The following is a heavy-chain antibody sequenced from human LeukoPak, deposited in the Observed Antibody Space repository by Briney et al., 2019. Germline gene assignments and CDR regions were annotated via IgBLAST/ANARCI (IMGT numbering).Heavy chain of an antibody. CDR3: ARDGSSAFDY. J-gene: IGHJ4*02. Sequence: SETLSLTCTVSGGSISSGSYYWSWIRQPAGKGLEWIGRIYTSGSTNYNPSLKSRVTISADTSKNQFSLKLSSVTAADTAVYYCARDGSSAFDYWGQGTLVTVSS. CDR1: GGSISSGSYY. CDR2: IYTSGST. D-gene: IGHD1-26*01. V-gene: IGHV4-61*02.